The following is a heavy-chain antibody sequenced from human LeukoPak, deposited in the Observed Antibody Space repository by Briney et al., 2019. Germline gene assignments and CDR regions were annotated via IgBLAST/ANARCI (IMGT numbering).Heavy chain of an antibody. Sequence: PGGSLRLSCAASGFPFCDYWMDWVRQAPGKGMEWVAYINQDGNIQYYADSVKGRFTISRNNAKNSLSLQMYSLRAEDTAIYFCSRSLDYLGQGALVTVSS. CDR3: SRSLDY. V-gene: IGHV3-7*01. J-gene: IGHJ4*02. CDR2: INQDGNIQ. CDR1: GFPFCDYW.